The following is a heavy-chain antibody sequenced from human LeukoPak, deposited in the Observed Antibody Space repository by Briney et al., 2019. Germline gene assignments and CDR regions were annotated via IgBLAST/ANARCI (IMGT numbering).Heavy chain of an antibody. D-gene: IGHD6-19*01. Sequence: PSETLSLTCTVSGGSISSYYWSWIRQPPGKGLGWIGYIYYSGSTNYNPSLKSRVTISVDTSKNQFSLKLSSVTAADTAVYYCARGRYSSGIYYFDYWGQGTLVTVSS. CDR3: ARGRYSSGIYYFDY. J-gene: IGHJ4*02. CDR1: GGSISSYY. CDR2: IYYSGST. V-gene: IGHV4-59*01.